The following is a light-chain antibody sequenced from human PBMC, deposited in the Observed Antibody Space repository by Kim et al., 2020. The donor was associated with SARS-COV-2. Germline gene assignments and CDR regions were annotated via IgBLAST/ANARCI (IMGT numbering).Light chain of an antibody. V-gene: IGLV3-1*01. CDR1: NLGDKY. CDR2: QDS. CDR3: QAWDSSTVV. J-gene: IGLJ2*01. Sequence: ELTQPPSVSVSPGQTASITCSGDNLGDKYACWYQQKPGQSPVLVIYQDSKRPSGIPERFSSSNSGNTATLTISGTKAMDEADYYCQAWDSSTVVFGGG.